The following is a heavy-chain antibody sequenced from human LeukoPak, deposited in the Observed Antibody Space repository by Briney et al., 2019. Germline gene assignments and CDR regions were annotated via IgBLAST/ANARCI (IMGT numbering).Heavy chain of an antibody. D-gene: IGHD6-6*01. Sequence: PGGSLRLSCASSGFTFSSYAMSWVRQAPGKGLEWVSAISGSGGSTYYADSVKGRFTISRDNSKNTLYLQMNSLRAEDTAVYYRAKDKSSSSVSNWFDPGGKGAPVTVSS. CDR1: GFTFSSYA. CDR3: AKDKSSSSVSNWFDP. CDR2: ISGSGGST. V-gene: IGHV3-23*01. J-gene: IGHJ5*02.